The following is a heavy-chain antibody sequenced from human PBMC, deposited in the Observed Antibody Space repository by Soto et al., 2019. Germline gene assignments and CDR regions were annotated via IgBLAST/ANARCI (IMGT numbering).Heavy chain of an antibody. J-gene: IGHJ4*02. V-gene: IGHV2-5*02. Sequence: QITLKESGPTLVKPTQTLTLTCTFSGFSLTTSRVGVGWIRQPPGKALEWLALIYWDDDKRYSPSLRSRLTITKDTPKNQVVLTRTNMDHVDTATYYCAHMFGTVSHLGYWGQGTLVTVSS. CDR3: AHMFGTVSHLGY. CDR1: GFSLTTSRVG. CDR2: IYWDDDK. D-gene: IGHD3-10*02.